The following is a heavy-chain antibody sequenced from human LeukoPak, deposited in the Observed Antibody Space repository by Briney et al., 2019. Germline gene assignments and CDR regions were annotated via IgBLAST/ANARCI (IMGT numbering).Heavy chain of an antibody. V-gene: IGHV4-59*01. CDR1: GDSISNYY. CDR2: IYYSGST. J-gene: IGHJ6*03. CDR3: ASTIRGRYSGYDYLPQDYYYYYMDV. Sequence: SETLSLTCTVSGDSISNYYWSLIRQPPGKGLEWIGYIYYSGSTNYNPSLKSRVTISVDTSKNQFSLKLSSVTAADTAVYYCASTIRGRYSGYDYLPQDYYYYYMDVWGKGTTVTVSS. D-gene: IGHD5-12*01.